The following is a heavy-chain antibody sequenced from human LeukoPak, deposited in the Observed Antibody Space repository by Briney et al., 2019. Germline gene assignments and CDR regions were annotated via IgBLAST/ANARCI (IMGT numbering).Heavy chain of an antibody. J-gene: IGHJ4*02. CDR1: GGSISRYY. CDR3: ARRFCGGDSCYYFDY. D-gene: IGHD2-15*01. CDR2: IYSSGST. V-gene: IGHV4-4*08. Sequence: RPSETLSLTCTVSGGSISRYYWSWLRQPPGQGLEGIGYIYSSGSTNYNPSLRRRVTISEDTSKNQFSLQLMSVTAADTAMYYCARRFCGGDSCYYFDYWGQGTLVTVSS.